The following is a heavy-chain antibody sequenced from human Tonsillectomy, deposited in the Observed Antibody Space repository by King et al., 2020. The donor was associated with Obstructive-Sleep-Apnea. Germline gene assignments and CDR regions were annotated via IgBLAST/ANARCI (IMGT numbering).Heavy chain of an antibody. J-gene: IGHJ6*02. CDR3: AKDWGDYAFWSDPSGMDV. V-gene: IGHV3-30*02. D-gene: IGHD3-3*01. CDR2: IRYDENNK. Sequence: VQLVESGGGVVQPGRSLRLSCVASGFTFSTYGMHWVRQAPGKGLEWVAFIRYDENNKYYTDSVKGRFTISRDNSKNTLYLQMYGLKPEDTAVYYCAKDWGDYAFWSDPSGMDVWGQGTTVTVSS. CDR1: GFTFSTYG.